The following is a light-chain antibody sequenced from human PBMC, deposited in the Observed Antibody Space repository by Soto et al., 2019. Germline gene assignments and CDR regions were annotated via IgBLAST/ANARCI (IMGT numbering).Light chain of an antibody. Sequence: EIVLTQSPATLSVSPGERVTLSCRASQSVDINLAWYQQKPGQALRLLIYGASTRATDMPGRFSGRGAGAEFTLTISSLQSEDFATYYCQQVKSYPRTFGGGTKVDIK. V-gene: IGKV3-15*01. J-gene: IGKJ4*01. CDR2: GAS. CDR3: QQVKSYPRT. CDR1: QSVDIN.